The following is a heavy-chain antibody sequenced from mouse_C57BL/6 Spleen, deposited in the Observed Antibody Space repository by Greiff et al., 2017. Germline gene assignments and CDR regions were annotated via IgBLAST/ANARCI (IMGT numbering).Heavy chain of an antibody. J-gene: IGHJ2*01. Sequence: VQLQQSGAELVRPGASVKLSCTASGFNIKDDYMHWVKQRPEQGLEWIGWIDPENGDTEYASKFQGKATITADTSSNTAYLQLSSLTSEDTAVYYCTTEGANWDYFDYWGQGTTLTVSS. CDR1: GFNIKDDY. CDR3: TTEGANWDYFDY. CDR2: IDPENGDT. D-gene: IGHD4-1*01. V-gene: IGHV14-4*01.